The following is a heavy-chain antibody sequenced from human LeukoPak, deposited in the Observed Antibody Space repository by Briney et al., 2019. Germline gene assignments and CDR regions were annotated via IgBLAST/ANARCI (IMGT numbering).Heavy chain of an antibody. Sequence: GASVKVSCKASGYTFTSYDINWVRQATGQGLEWMGWMNPNSGNTGYAQKFQGRVTMTRNTSISTAYMELSSLRSEDTAVYYCARVRGVIKGVLHNWFDPWGQGTLVTVSS. J-gene: IGHJ5*02. CDR1: GYTFTSYD. D-gene: IGHD3-10*01. CDR2: MNPNSGNT. V-gene: IGHV1-8*01. CDR3: ARVRGVIKGVLHNWFDP.